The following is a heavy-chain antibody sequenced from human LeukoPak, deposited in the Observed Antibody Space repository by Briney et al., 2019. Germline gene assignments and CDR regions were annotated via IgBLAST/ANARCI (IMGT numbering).Heavy chain of an antibody. V-gene: IGHV1-3*01. D-gene: IGHD6-19*01. J-gene: IGHJ5*02. CDR2: INAGNGNT. CDR3: ARDPSEVAGKGGWFDP. CDR1: GYTFTSYT. Sequence: ASVKVSCKASGYTFTSYTMHWVRQAPGQRLEWMGWINAGNGNTKYSQKFQGRVTITRDTSASTAYMELSSLRSEDTPVYYCARDPSEVAGKGGWFDPWGQGTLVTVSS.